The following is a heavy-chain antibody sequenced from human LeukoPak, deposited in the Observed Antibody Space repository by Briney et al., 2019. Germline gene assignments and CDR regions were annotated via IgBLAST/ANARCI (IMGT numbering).Heavy chain of an antibody. D-gene: IGHD3-22*01. CDR1: GFTFSSYA. J-gene: IGHJ4*02. Sequence: TGGSLRLSCAASGFTFSSYAMHWVRQAPGKGLEYVSAISGNGGTTYYADSVKGRFTISRDNSKNTLYLQMSSLRREDTAVYYCVKGAESFCDSRSDYWGQGTLVTVSS. V-gene: IGHV3-64D*09. CDR2: ISGNGGTT. CDR3: VKGAESFCDSRSDY.